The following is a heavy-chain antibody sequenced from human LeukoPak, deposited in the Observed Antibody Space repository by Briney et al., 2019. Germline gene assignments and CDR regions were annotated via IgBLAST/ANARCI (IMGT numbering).Heavy chain of an antibody. CDR1: GFTFSSYY. Sequence: GGSLRLSCAASGFTFSSYYMSWVRQAPGKGLEWVSAIFDTGDGTFYADSVRGRFTISRDNSKNTLYLQMNSLRAEDTAVYYCARSGSTYSSYYFDYWGQGTLVTVSS. CDR2: IFDTGDGT. CDR3: ARSGSTYSSYYFDY. J-gene: IGHJ4*02. V-gene: IGHV3-23*01. D-gene: IGHD6-6*01.